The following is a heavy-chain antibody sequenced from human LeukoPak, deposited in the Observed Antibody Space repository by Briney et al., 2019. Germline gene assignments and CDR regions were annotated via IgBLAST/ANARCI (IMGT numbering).Heavy chain of an antibody. CDR3: ARVKYFDFWSGNDAFDI. CDR1: GFTFSSYA. CDR2: IKQDGSEK. D-gene: IGHD3-3*01. V-gene: IGHV3-7*01. Sequence: SGGSLRLSCAASGFTFSSYAMSWVRQAPGKGLEWVANIKQDGSEKYYVDSVKGRFTISRDSAKNSLYLQMNSLRAEDAAVYYCARVKYFDFWSGNDAFDIWGQGTMVTVSS. J-gene: IGHJ3*02.